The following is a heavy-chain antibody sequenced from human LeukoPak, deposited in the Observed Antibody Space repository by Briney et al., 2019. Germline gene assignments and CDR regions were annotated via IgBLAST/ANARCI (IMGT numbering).Heavy chain of an antibody. V-gene: IGHV1-69*01. CDR3: ARAYSGYDFFDY. CDR2: A. D-gene: IGHD5-12*01. J-gene: IGHJ4*02. Sequence: ANYEQKFQGRVTITADESTSTAYMEVSSLRSEDTAVYYCARAYSGYDFFDYWGQGILVTVSS.